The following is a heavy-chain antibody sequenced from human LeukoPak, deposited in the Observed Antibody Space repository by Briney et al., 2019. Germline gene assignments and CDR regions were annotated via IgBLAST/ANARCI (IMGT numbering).Heavy chain of an antibody. CDR1: GGSMNNYY. J-gene: IGHJ4*02. V-gene: IGHV4-59*01. CDR3: ARAWGSGGSYLVDY. Sequence: SETLSLTCTVSGGSMNNYYWSWTRQPPGKGLEWVGYVHFSGTTNYNPSLRSRVIMSVDRSKNQFSLKLTSVTAADTAVYYCARAWGSGGSYLVDYWGQGTLVTVSS. CDR2: VHFSGTT. D-gene: IGHD2-15*01.